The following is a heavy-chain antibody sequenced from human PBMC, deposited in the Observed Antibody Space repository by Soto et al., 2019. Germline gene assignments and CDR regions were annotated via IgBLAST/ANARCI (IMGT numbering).Heavy chain of an antibody. J-gene: IGHJ3*02. CDR3: ARLQGGAFDT. CDR2: IYYSGRT. V-gene: IGHV4-39*01. Sequence: KTSETLSLTCTVPGDSFSSGSYYWGWIRQPPGKGLEWIVNIYYSGRTYYNPSLKSRVTISVDTSKNQFSLKLSSVTAADTAVYYCARLQGGAFDTWGQGSMVTVSS. D-gene: IGHD2-15*01. CDR1: GDSFSSGSYY.